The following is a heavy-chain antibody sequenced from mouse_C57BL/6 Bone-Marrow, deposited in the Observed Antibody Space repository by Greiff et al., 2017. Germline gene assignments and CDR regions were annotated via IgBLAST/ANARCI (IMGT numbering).Heavy chain of an antibody. Sequence: EVKLQESGAELVRPGASVTLSCTASGFNIKDDYMHWVKQRPEQGLEWIGWIDPENGDTEYASKFQGKATITADTSSNTAYLQLSSLTSEDTAVYYCTRWLLRMDYWGQGTSDTVSS. V-gene: IGHV14-4*01. CDR3: TRWLLRMDY. CDR2: IDPENGDT. J-gene: IGHJ4*01. D-gene: IGHD2-3*01. CDR1: GFNIKDDY.